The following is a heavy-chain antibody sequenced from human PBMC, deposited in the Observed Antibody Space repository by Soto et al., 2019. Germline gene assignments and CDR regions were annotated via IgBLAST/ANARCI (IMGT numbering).Heavy chain of an antibody. CDR1: GFTFSSYS. CDR3: ARDPSNQNYDDSSGYYPHFDY. V-gene: IGHV3-21*01. Sequence: EVQLVESGGGLVKPGGSLRLSCAASGFTFSSYSMNWVRQAPGKGLEWVSSISSSSSYIYYADSVKGRFTISRDNAKNSMYLQLNSLRAEDTAVYYCARDPSNQNYDDSSGYYPHFDYWGQGTLVTVSS. J-gene: IGHJ4*02. D-gene: IGHD3-22*01. CDR2: ISSSSSYI.